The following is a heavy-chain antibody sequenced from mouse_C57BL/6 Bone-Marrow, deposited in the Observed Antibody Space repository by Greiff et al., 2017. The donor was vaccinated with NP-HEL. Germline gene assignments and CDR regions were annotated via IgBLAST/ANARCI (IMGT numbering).Heavy chain of an antibody. D-gene: IGHD1-1*01. CDR3: ARLLV. Sequence: QVQLQQSGAELVRPGTSVKLSCKASGYTFTSYWMHWVKQRPGQGLEWIGVIDPSDSYTNYNQKFKGKATLTVDTSSSTAYMQLSSLTSEDSAVYYCARLLVWGQGTTLTVSS. V-gene: IGHV1-59*01. J-gene: IGHJ2*01. CDR2: IDPSDSYT. CDR1: GYTFTSYW.